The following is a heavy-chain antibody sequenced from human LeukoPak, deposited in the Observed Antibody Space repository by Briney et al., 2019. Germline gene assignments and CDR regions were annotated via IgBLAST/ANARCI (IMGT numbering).Heavy chain of an antibody. CDR3: ASLGNDYGGNSGGVYFDH. V-gene: IGHV1-69*05. J-gene: IGHJ4*02. CDR1: GGTFSSYA. CDR2: IIPIFGTA. Sequence: ASVKVSCKASGGTFSSYAISWVRQAPGQGLEWMGGIIPIFGTANYAQKFQGRVTITTDESTSTAYMELSSLRSEDTAVYYCASLGNDYGGNSGGVYFDHWGQGTLVTVSS. D-gene: IGHD4-23*01.